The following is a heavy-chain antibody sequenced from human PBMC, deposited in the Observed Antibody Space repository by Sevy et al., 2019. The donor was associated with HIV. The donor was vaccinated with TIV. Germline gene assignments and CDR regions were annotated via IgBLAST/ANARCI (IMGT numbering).Heavy chain of an antibody. CDR3: ARDSTFWSGSYYYGMDV. CDR2: IWYDGSNK. Sequence: GGSLRLSCAASGFTFSSYGMHWVRQAPGKGLEWVAVIWYDGSNKYYADSVKGRFTISRDNSKNTLYLQMNSLRAEDTALYYCARDSTFWSGSYYYGMDVWGQGTTVTVSS. D-gene: IGHD3-3*01. V-gene: IGHV3-33*01. J-gene: IGHJ6*02. CDR1: GFTFSSYG.